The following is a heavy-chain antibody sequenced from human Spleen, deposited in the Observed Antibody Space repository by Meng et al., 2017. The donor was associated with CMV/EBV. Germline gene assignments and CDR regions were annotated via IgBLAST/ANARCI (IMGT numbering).Heavy chain of an antibody. Sequence: KASGNTFTNYYMHWVRQAPGQGLEWMGRINIGSGSTIYAQTFQGRVTMTRDTSTSTVYVEITSLRSQDTAVYYCARFTNFGFGEAVNWGQGTLVTVSS. V-gene: IGHV1-46*01. CDR3: ARFTNFGFGEAVN. CDR2: INIGSGST. J-gene: IGHJ4*02. CDR1: GNTFTNYY. D-gene: IGHD3-10*01.